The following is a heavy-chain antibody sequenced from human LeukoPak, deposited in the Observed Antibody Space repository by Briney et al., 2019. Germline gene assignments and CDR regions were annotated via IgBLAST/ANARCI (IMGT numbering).Heavy chain of an antibody. CDR2: ISAYNGNT. V-gene: IGHV1-18*01. D-gene: IGHD3-22*01. CDR3: ARAPSSYYYDSSGYSGGDWYFDL. CDR1: GYTFTSYG. J-gene: IGHJ2*01. Sequence: GASVKVSCKASGYTFTSYGISWVRQAPGQGLEWMGWISAYNGNTNYAQKLQGRVTMTTDTSTSTAYMELSSLRSEDTAVYYCARAPSSYYYDSSGYSGGDWYFDLWGRGTLVTVSS.